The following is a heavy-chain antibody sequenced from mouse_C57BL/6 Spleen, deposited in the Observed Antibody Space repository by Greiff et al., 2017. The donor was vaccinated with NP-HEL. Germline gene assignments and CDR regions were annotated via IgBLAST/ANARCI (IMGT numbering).Heavy chain of an antibody. CDR2: INPNNGGT. CDR3: ARRGTTVVAPYYFDY. Sequence: DVQLQESGPELVKPGASVKISCKASGYTFTDYYMNWVKQSHGKSLEWIGDINPNNGGTSYNQKFKGKATLTVDKSSSTAYMELRSLTSEDSAVYYCARRGTTVVAPYYFDYWGQGTTLTVSS. D-gene: IGHD1-1*01. V-gene: IGHV1-26*01. J-gene: IGHJ2*01. CDR1: GYTFTDYY.